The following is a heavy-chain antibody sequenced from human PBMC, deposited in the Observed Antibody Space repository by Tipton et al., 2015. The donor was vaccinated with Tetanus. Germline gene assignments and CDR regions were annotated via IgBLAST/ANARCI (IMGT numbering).Heavy chain of an antibody. CDR3: ARVLRYSTSGGWDDAFDI. Sequence: TLSLTCTVSGGSSHSYFWSWIRQSAGRGLEWIGRIYSGGSTNYNPSLKSRVTMSMDTPKNQLSLKLKSVTVADTAVYFCARVLRYSTSGGWDDAFDIWGQGTRVTVAS. D-gene: IGHD2-15*01. CDR1: GGSSHSYF. CDR2: IYSGGST. V-gene: IGHV4-4*07. J-gene: IGHJ3*02.